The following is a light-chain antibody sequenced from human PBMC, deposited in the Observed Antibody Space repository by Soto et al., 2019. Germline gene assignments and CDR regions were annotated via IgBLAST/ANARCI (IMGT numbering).Light chain of an antibody. CDR3: QSYDNILCAVV. Sequence: QSVLTQPPPVSGAQGQRVIISSTGSSSSFGAGYDVHWYQHLPGTATKLLIFSNTNRPSGVPDRFSGSKSGTSVSLAIAGLQAEDEGDYYWQSYDNILCAVVFGGGTKVTVL. J-gene: IGLJ2*01. V-gene: IGLV1-40*01. CDR1: SSSFGAGYD. CDR2: SNT.